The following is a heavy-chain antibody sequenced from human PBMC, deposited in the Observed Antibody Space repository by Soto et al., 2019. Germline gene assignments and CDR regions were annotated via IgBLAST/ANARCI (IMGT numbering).Heavy chain of an antibody. CDR3: ARQGFSKHYFYAADV. D-gene: IGHD6-13*01. J-gene: IGHJ6*02. Sequence: GESLKISCKSSGYSFSSYWIAWVRLMPGKGLEWMGSIYPDDSDTKYSPSFQGQVTISADKSISAAYLQWSSLKASDTATYFCARQGFSKHYFYAADVWGQGTTVTVSS. V-gene: IGHV5-51*01. CDR1: GYSFSSYW. CDR2: IYPDDSDT.